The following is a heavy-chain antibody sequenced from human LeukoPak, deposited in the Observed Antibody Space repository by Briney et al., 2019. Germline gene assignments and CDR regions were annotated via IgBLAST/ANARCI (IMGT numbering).Heavy chain of an antibody. D-gene: IGHD3-22*01. CDR1: GGSISSGGYS. Sequence: PSETLSLTCAVSGGSISSGGYSWSWIRQPPGKGLEWIGYIYHSGSTYYNPSLKSRVTISVDTSKNQFSLKLSSVTAADTAVYYCASLRPYYDSSGYPSAFDYWGQGTLVTVSS. J-gene: IGHJ4*02. CDR3: ASLRPYYDSSGYPSAFDY. V-gene: IGHV4-30-2*01. CDR2: IYHSGST.